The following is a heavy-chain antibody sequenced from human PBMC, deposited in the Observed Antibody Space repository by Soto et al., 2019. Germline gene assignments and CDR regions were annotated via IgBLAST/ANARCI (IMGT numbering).Heavy chain of an antibody. Sequence: QPGGSLRLSCAASGFTFTNYWMHWVRQVPGKGLVWVSRIDGVGTGTSYSDSVRGRFTISRDNAENTLYLQMNSLRAEDTAVYYCVKEFGVAGSSYESFFDYWGQGTLVTVSS. CDR1: GFTFTNYW. CDR3: VKEFGVAGSSYESFFDY. V-gene: IGHV3-74*01. J-gene: IGHJ4*02. CDR2: IDGVGTGT. D-gene: IGHD5-18*01.